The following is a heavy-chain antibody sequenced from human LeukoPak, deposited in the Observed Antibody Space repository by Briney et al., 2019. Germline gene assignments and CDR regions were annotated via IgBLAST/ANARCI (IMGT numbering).Heavy chain of an antibody. Sequence: DSVKGRFTISRDNSKNTVFLQLNSLRAEDTAVYYCARYHYDSSGYPYYFDYWGQGTLVTVSS. J-gene: IGHJ4*02. CDR3: ARYHYDSSGYPYYFDY. V-gene: IGHV3-53*01. D-gene: IGHD3-22*01.